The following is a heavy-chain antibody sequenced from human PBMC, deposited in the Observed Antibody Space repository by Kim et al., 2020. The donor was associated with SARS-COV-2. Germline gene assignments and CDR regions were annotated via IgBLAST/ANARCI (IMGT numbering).Heavy chain of an antibody. J-gene: IGHJ4*01. CDR2: ISWNSGSI. Sequence: GGSLRLSCAASGFTFDDYAMHWVRQAPGKGLEWVSGISWNSGSIGYADSVKGRFTISRDNAKNSLYLQMNSLRAEDTALYYCAKDKKGYSSGWYPYYFY. CDR1: GFTFDDYA. V-gene: IGHV3-9*01. CDR3: AKDKKGYSSGWYPYYFY. D-gene: IGHD6-19*01.